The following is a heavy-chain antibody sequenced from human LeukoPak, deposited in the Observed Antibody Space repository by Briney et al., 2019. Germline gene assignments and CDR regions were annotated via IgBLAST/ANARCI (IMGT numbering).Heavy chain of an antibody. CDR3: ARGLVGYSGYINYYYYMDV. Sequence: SETLSLTCIVSGGSISSTVSYWGWVRQPPGKGLEWIGSIHYSGSTYYIPSLKSRITISLDMSKNQYSLKLTSVTAADTAVYYCARGLVGYSGYINYYYYMDVWGKGTTVTVSS. V-gene: IGHV4-39*07. CDR1: GGSISSTVSY. CDR2: IHYSGST. J-gene: IGHJ6*03. D-gene: IGHD5-12*01.